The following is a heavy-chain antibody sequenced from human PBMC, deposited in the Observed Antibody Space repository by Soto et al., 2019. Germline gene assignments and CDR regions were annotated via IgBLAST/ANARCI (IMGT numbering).Heavy chain of an antibody. V-gene: IGHV3-9*01. J-gene: IGHJ4*02. CDR1: GFTFDDHA. CDR2: ISWNSGNI. Sequence: EVQLVESGGGLVQPGRSLRLSCAASGFTFDDHAMHWVRQVPGKGLEWVSGISWNSGNIGYADSVKGRFTISRDNAENSLYLQMTSLRVEDTSLYYCVRDMDVSGYARFDYWGQGTLVTVSS. D-gene: IGHD3-22*01. CDR3: VRDMDVSGYARFDY.